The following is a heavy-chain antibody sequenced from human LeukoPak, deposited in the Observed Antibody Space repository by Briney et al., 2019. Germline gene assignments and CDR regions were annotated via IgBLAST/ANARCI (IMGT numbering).Heavy chain of an antibody. CDR1: GFTFSSYA. J-gene: IGHJ1*01. D-gene: IGHD6-13*01. CDR3: AKDKDSSSWYLSRGYFQH. Sequence: GGSLRLSCAASGFTFSSYAMSWVRQAPGKGLEWVSVISGSGGSTYYADSVKGRFTISRDNSKNTLYLQMNSLRAEDTAVYYCAKDKDSSSWYLSRGYFQHWGQGTLVTVSS. V-gene: IGHV3-23*01. CDR2: ISGSGGST.